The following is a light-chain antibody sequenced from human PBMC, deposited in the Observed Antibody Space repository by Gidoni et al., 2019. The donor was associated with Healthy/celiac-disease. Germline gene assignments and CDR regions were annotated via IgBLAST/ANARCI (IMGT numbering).Light chain of an antibody. V-gene: IGKV2-28*01. Sequence: DIVMTQSPLSLPVTPGEPASISCRSSQSLLQSNGYNYLDWYLQKPWQSPQLLIYLGSNRASGVPDRFSGSGSGTDFTLKISRVEAEDVGVYYCMQALQTPRTFGGGTKVEIK. CDR2: LGS. CDR1: QSLLQSNGYNY. J-gene: IGKJ4*01. CDR3: MQALQTPRT.